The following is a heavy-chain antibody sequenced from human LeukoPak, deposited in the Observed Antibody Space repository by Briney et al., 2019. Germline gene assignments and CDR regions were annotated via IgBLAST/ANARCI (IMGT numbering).Heavy chain of an antibody. CDR2: IYYSGST. CDR3: VRGFTLFDP. CDR1: GGSISSSSYY. Sequence: ASETLSLTCTVSGGSISSSSYYWGWIRQPPGKGLEWIGSIYYSGSTYYNPSLKSRVTISVDTSKNQFSLNLSSVTAADTALYYCVRGFTLFDPWGQGTLVTVSS. V-gene: IGHV4-39*07. J-gene: IGHJ5*02. D-gene: IGHD2/OR15-2a*01.